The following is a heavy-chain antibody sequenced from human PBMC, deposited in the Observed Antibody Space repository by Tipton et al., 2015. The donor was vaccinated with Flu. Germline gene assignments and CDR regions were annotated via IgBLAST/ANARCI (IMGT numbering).Heavy chain of an antibody. Sequence: TLSLTCTVFGGSIINYYWSWFRQPAGKGLEWIGRLYASGTTKYNTSLKSRVTMSADTSKNQFSLKLTSLTVADTAVYYCARLSYYDVDLKNFYFDYWGQGALVTVSS. CDR1: GGSIINYY. CDR3: ARLSYYDVDLKNFYFDY. CDR2: LYASGTT. J-gene: IGHJ4*02. D-gene: IGHD3-10*02. V-gene: IGHV4-4*07.